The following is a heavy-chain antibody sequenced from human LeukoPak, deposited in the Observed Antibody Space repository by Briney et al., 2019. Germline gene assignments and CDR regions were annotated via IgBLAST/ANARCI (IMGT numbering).Heavy chain of an antibody. D-gene: IGHD6-19*01. CDR2: IYSDANT. J-gene: IGHJ4*02. Sequence: GGSLRLSCAASGFTFSNYRMSWVRQAPGKGLEWVSVIYSDANTYYADSVKGRFTISRDNSKNTLYLQMNSLRAEDTAVYYCAKDSSGWYYSFDYWGQGTLVTVSS. CDR3: AKDSSGWYYSFDY. V-gene: IGHV3-66*02. CDR1: GFTFSNYR.